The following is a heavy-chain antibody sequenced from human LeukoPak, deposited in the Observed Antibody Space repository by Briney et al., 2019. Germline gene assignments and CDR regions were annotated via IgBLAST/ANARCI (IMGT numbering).Heavy chain of an antibody. CDR2: ISSDGTNK. V-gene: IGHV3-30*18. CDR3: AKGWGGISWYLDYFDY. J-gene: IGHJ4*02. Sequence: GGSLRLSCAASGFTFSSYGMHWVRQAPGKGLEWVAVISSDGTNKYYADSVKGRFTISRDISKNTLYLHMNSLRAEDTAVHYCAKGWGGISWYLDYFDYWGQGTLVTVSS. D-gene: IGHD6-13*01. CDR1: GFTFSSYG.